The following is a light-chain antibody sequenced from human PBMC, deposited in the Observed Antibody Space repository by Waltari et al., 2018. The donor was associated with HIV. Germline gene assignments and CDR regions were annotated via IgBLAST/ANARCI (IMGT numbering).Light chain of an antibody. CDR3: AAWDDSLSGWV. CDR2: RNN. J-gene: IGLJ3*02. V-gene: IGLV1-47*01. CDR1: SSNIGTNY. Sequence: QSVLTQPPSASGTPGQRVTISCSGSSSNIGTNYVYWYHQLPGTAPKILIYRNNQRTSGVPDRFSGSKSGTSASLAISGLRSEDEADYYCAAWDDSLSGWVFGGGTKLTVL.